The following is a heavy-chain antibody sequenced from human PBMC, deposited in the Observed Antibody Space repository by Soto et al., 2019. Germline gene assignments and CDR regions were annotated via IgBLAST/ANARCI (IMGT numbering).Heavy chain of an antibody. J-gene: IGHJ4*02. D-gene: IGHD3-10*01. CDR1: EFTFSSYS. CDR3: ARGAGLWFGELLSANFDY. Sequence: PGGSKRLSCAAAEFTFSSYSMHWVRQAPGKGLEYVSAISSNGGSTYYANSVKGRFTISRDNSKNTLYLQMGSLRAEDMAVYYCARGAGLWFGELLSANFDYWGQGTLVTVSS. CDR2: ISSNGGST. V-gene: IGHV3-64*01.